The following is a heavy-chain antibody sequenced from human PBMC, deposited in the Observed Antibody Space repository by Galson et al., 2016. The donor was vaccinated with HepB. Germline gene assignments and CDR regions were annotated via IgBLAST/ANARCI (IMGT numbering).Heavy chain of an antibody. J-gene: IGHJ4*02. CDR3: AREFGYNQFDS. V-gene: IGHV3-53*01. CDR1: GFTVSDNF. Sequence: SLRLSCAASGFTVSDNFMTWVRQAPGKGLEWVSVIYSGTSTYYADSVKGRFTISRDNSKNTLYLQMNSLRADDTAVYYCAREFGYNQFDSWGQGALVTVSS. D-gene: IGHD5-24*01. CDR2: IYSGTST.